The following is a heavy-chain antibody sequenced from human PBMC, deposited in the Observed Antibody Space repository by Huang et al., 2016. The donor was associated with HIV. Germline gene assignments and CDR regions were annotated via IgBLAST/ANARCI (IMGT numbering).Heavy chain of an antibody. V-gene: IGHV4-34*02. D-gene: IGHD3-22*01. CDR1: GGTFTGYF. J-gene: IGHJ3*02. CDR3: VRCPGYYFEPSRYFDAFDI. CDR2: IKQSCTT. Sequence: VQLQQWGASLLKPSETLSLTCAVSGGTFTGYFWGWVRQAPGKGLEGIAEIKQSCTTSYNPALKGRVSMSVDVSNTQFSLSLKSVTAADTAVYFCVRCPGYYFEPSRYFDAFDIWGPGTMVTVS.